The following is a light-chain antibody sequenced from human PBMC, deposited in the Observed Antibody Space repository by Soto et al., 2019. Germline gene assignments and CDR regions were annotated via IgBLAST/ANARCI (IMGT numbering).Light chain of an antibody. J-gene: IGLJ1*01. V-gene: IGLV1-40*01. CDR1: SSNIGAGYD. Sequence: QSVLTQPPSVSGAPGQRVTISCTGSSSNIGAGYDVHWYQQLPGTAPKLLIYDNNNRPSGVPDRLSGSKSGTSASLAITGLQAEDEADYYCQSYDNSLTGSYVFGTGTKVTVL. CDR2: DNN. CDR3: QSYDNSLTGSYV.